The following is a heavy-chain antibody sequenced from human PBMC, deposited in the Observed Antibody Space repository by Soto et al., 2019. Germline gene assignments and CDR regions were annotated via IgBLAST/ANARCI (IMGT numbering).Heavy chain of an antibody. CDR2: IYYSGST. CDR3: ARGNYDFWSGYRDWFDP. Sequence: QVQLQESGPGLVKPSQTLSLTCTVSGGSISSGGYYWSWIRQHPGKGLEWIGYIYYSGSTYYNPSLKSRVTISVDTSKNQFSLKLSSVTAADTAVYYCARGNYDFWSGYRDWFDPWGQGTLVTVSS. J-gene: IGHJ5*02. D-gene: IGHD3-3*01. V-gene: IGHV4-31*03. CDR1: GGSISSGGYY.